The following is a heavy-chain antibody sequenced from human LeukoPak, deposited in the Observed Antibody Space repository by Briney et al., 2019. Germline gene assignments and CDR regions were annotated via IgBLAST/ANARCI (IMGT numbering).Heavy chain of an antibody. CDR2: IYSGGCT. D-gene: IGHD3-22*01. J-gene: IGHJ3*02. CDR1: GFTVSSNH. CDR3: ARDGPSGYYAFDI. Sequence: GGSLRLSCAASGFTVSSNHMSWVRQAPGKGLEWVSVIYSGGCTYYADSVKGRFTISRDNSKNTLYLQMNSLRAEDTAVYYCARDGPSGYYAFDIWGQGTMVTVSS. V-gene: IGHV3-53*01.